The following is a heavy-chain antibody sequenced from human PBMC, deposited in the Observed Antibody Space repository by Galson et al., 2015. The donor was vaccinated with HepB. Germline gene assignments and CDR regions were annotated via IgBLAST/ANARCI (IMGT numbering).Heavy chain of an antibody. Sequence: SVKVSCKVSGYTLTESSMHWVRQAPGKGLEWMGGFDPEDGETIYAQKFQGRVTMTEDTSTDTAYMELSSLRSEDTAVYYCATGPGIAAAGTGFDHWGQGTLVTVSS. CDR3: ATGPGIAAAGTGFDH. CDR1: GYTLTESS. V-gene: IGHV1-24*01. D-gene: IGHD6-13*01. J-gene: IGHJ4*02. CDR2: FDPEDGET.